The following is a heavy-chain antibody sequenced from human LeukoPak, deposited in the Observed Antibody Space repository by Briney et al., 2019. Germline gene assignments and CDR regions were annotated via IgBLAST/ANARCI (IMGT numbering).Heavy chain of an antibody. V-gene: IGHV3-33*01. D-gene: IGHD6-19*01. J-gene: IGHJ4*02. Sequence: GALRLSCAASGFTFSSYGMHWVRQAPGKGLEWVAVIWYDGSNKYYADSVKGRFTISRDNSKNTLYLQMNSLRAEDTAVYYCASTSGWYEPIDYWGQGTLVTVSS. CDR3: ASTSGWYEPIDY. CDR1: GFTFSSYG. CDR2: IWYDGSNK.